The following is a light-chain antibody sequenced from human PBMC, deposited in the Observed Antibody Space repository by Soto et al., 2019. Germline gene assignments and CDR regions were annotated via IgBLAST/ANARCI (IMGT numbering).Light chain of an antibody. CDR1: QSVSSSY. CDR2: ETS. V-gene: IGKV3-20*01. CDR3: QQYGSSPPVT. J-gene: IGKJ3*01. Sequence: IVLTQSPGTLSLSPGERATLSCRASQSVSSSYLAWYQQRPGQAPRLLVYETSSRATGIPDRFSGSGSGTDFTLTINRLEPEDFAVYYCQQYGSSPPVTFGPGTKVDIK.